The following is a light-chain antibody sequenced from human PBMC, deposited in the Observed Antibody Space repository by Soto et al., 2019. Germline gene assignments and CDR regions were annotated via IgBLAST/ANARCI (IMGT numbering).Light chain of an antibody. CDR2: TTS. V-gene: IGKV1-39*01. J-gene: IGKJ4*01. Sequence: DIQMTQSPSSLSASVGDRITITCRASETISNYVNWYQQKPVKAPSLLIYTTSSLHTGVPSRFRGSGSGTDFTLTINSVQPEDFATYYCQQSYGTLSLAFGGGTKVELK. CDR1: ETISNY. CDR3: QQSYGTLSLA.